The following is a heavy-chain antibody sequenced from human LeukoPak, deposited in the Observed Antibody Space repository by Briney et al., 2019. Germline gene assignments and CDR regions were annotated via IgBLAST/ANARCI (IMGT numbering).Heavy chain of an antibody. J-gene: IGHJ2*01. Sequence: ASVKVSCKASEYTFTSYDINWVRQATGQGLEWMGWMNPNSGNTGYAQKFQGRVTMSRNTSISTAYMELSSLRSDDTAVYWCGRSNRYSSGNWYFDLWGRGTLVTVSS. V-gene: IGHV1-8*01. D-gene: IGHD5-18*01. CDR3: GRSNRYSSGNWYFDL. CDR1: EYTFTSYD. CDR2: MNPNSGNT.